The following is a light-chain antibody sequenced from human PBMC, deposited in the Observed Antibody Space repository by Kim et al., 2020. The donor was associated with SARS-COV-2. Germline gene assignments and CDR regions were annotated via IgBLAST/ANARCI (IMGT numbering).Light chain of an antibody. V-gene: IGLV2-14*03. J-gene: IGLJ2*01. CDR1: SSDVGGYND. CDR3: TSYTRSDTLV. Sequence: GQSITMSCTGNSSDVGGYNDVSWYQQHPGKAPKLMIYDVTKRPSGVSNRFSGSKSGNTASLTISGLQAEDEADYYCTSYTRSDTLVFGGGTQLTVL. CDR2: DVT.